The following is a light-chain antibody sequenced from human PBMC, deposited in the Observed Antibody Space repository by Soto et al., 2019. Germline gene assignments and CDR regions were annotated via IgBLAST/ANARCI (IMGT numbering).Light chain of an antibody. V-gene: IGLV2-14*01. CDR3: RSYTSSSTLV. CDR1: SSDVGGYNY. CDR2: DVS. J-gene: IGLJ2*01. Sequence: QSALTQPASVSGSPGQSITISCTGTSSDVGGYNYVSWYQQHPGKAPKLMIYDVSNRRSGVSNRFSGSKSGNTASLTISGLHAEDEADYYCRSYTSSSTLVFGGGTKLTVL.